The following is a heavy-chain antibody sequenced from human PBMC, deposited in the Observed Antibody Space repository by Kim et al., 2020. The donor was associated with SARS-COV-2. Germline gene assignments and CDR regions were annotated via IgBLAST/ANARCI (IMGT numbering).Heavy chain of an antibody. D-gene: IGHD6-19*01. CDR3: VRRGGIGWSDAFDI. J-gene: IGHJ3*02. CDR1: GGSISSYY. CDR2: INNSGST. Sequence: SETLSLTCSVSGGSISSYYWSWIRQPPGKGLEWIGFINNSGSTKYNPSLKTRVTISADTSKKQLSLKLSSVNAADTAVYYCVRRGGIGWSDAFDIWGQGTVVTVSS. V-gene: IGHV4-59*08.